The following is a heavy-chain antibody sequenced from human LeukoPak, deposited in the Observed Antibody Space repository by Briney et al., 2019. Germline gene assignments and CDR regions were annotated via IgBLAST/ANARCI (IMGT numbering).Heavy chain of an antibody. CDR2: IWYDGSNK. J-gene: IGHJ6*02. CDR1: GFTFSSYG. Sequence: PGRSLRLSCAASGFTFSSYGMHWVRQAPGKGLEWVAVIWYDGSNKYYADSVKGRFTTSRDNSKNTLYLQMNSLRAEDTAVYYCARDIVVVPAAPYYYYGMDVWGQGTTVTVSS. D-gene: IGHD2-2*01. V-gene: IGHV3-33*01. CDR3: ARDIVVVPAAPYYYYGMDV.